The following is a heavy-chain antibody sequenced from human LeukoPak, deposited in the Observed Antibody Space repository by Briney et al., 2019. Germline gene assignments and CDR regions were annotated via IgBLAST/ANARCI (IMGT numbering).Heavy chain of an antibody. CDR1: GGSISSSNW. J-gene: IGHJ4*02. Sequence: PSETLSLTCAVSGGSISSSNWWRWVRQPPGTGLEWIGEIYHSGSTNYNPSLKSRVTISVDKSKNQFSLKLSSVTAADTAVYYCASMWGANGDHGVDYWGQGTLVTVSS. CDR3: ASMWGANGDHGVDY. V-gene: IGHV4-4*02. D-gene: IGHD4/OR15-4a*01. CDR2: IYHSGST.